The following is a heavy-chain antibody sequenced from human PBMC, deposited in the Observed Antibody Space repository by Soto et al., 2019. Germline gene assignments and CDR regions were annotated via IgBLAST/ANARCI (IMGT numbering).Heavy chain of an antibody. D-gene: IGHD6-6*01. Sequence: PSETLSLTCTVSGGSISSSSYYWGWIRQPPGKGLEWIGSIYYSGSTYYNPSLKSRVTISVDTSKNQFSLKLSSVTAADTAVYYCARFIQYSSSSGDVLWWFDPWGQGTLVTVSS. CDR1: GGSISSSSYY. CDR2: IYYSGST. J-gene: IGHJ5*02. V-gene: IGHV4-39*07. CDR3: ARFIQYSSSSGDVLWWFDP.